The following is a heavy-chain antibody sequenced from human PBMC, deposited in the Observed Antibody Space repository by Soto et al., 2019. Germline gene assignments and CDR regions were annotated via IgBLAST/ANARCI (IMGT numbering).Heavy chain of an antibody. CDR1: GGSISSGGYS. CDR2: IYHSGST. J-gene: IGHJ5*02. V-gene: IGHV4-30-2*01. CDR3: ARGRSRTVTTGSWFDP. Sequence: QLQLQESGSGLVKPSQTLSLTCAVSGGSISSGGYSWSWIRQPPGKGLEWIGYIYHSGSTYYNPSLESRVTISVDRSKNQFSLKLSSVTAADTAVYYCARGRSRTVTTGSWFDPWGQGPLVTVSS. D-gene: IGHD4-4*01.